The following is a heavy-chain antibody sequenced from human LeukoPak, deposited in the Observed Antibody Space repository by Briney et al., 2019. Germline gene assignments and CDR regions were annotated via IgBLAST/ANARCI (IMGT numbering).Heavy chain of an antibody. CDR2: IYYSGST. Sequence: PSVTLSLTCTVSGGSISSYYWSWIRQPPGKGLEWIGYIYYSGSTNYNPSLKSRVTISVDTSKNQFSLKLSSVTAADTAVYYCARWGRGTFDYWGQGTLVTVSS. V-gene: IGHV4-59*01. J-gene: IGHJ4*02. CDR3: ARWGRGTFDY. D-gene: IGHD1-1*01. CDR1: GGSISSYY.